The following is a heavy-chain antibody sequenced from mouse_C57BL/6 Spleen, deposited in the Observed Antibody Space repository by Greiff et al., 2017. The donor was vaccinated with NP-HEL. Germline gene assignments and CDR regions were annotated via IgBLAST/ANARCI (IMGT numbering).Heavy chain of an antibody. CDR1: GYTFTSYW. D-gene: IGHD2-5*01. V-gene: IGHV1-72*01. CDR2: IDPNSGGT. J-gene: IGHJ4*01. Sequence: VQLQQPGAELVKPGASVKLSCKASGYTFTSYWMHWVKQRPGRGLEWIGRIDPNSGGTKYNEKFKGKATLTVDKPSSTAYMQLSSLTSEDSAVYYCARDYYSNYRIYYDAMDYWGQGTSVTVSS. CDR3: ARDYYSNYRIYYDAMDY.